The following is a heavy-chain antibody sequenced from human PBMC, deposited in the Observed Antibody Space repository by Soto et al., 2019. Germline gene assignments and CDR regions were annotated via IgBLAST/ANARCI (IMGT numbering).Heavy chain of an antibody. CDR3: PESPRGFGCELPDPVDY. V-gene: IGHV3-21*04. CDR2: IISSSSYI. D-gene: IGHD1-26*01. Sequence: GGSLRFSCAASGFTFSEHYMAWVRQAPGKGLEWVSSIISSSSYIYYADSVKGRFTISRDNSKNTLYLQMNSLRAEDTAVYYCPESPRGFGCELPDPVDYWGQGTLAALST. J-gene: IGHJ4*02. CDR1: GFTFSEHY.